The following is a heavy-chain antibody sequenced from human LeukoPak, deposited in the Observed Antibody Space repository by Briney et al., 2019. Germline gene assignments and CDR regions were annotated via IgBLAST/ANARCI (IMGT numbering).Heavy chain of an antibody. V-gene: IGHV3-23*01. CDR3: AKNPLVAGTIYFDS. CDR1: GFTFSSYE. Sequence: GGSLRLSCAASGFTFSSYEMNWVRQAPGKGLEWVSSISGNGDSRNYADSVKGRFTISRDSSKSTLYLEMNSLRAEDTAVYYCAKNPLVAGTIYFDSWGQGTLLTVSS. D-gene: IGHD6-19*01. J-gene: IGHJ4*02. CDR2: ISGNGDSR.